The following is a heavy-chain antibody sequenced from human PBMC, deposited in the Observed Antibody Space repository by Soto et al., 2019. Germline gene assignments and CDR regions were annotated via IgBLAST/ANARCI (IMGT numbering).Heavy chain of an antibody. CDR3: VRTSLVVAVATREDF. CDR2: IDSDGSRI. CDR1: GFTFSNYW. Sequence: EVQLVESGGGLVQPGESLRLSYAASGFTFSNYWMHWVRQAPGKGLVWVSRIDSDGSRITYADFVKGRFTISRDNAKNTVYLHMNSLTAEYTAVYYCVRTSLVVAVATREDFWGQGTLVTVSS. J-gene: IGHJ4*02. V-gene: IGHV3-74*01. D-gene: IGHD2-15*01.